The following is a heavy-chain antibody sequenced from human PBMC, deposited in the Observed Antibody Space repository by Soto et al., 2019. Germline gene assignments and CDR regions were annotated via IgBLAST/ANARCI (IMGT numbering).Heavy chain of an antibody. D-gene: IGHD3-3*01. CDR3: ARDRYYDFWSGFYYGMDV. V-gene: IGHV3-53*01. J-gene: IGHJ6*02. Sequence: LRLSCAASGFTVSSNYMSWVRQAPGKGLEWVSVIYSGGSTYYADSVKGRFTISRDNSKNTLYPQMNSLRAEDTAVYYCARDRYYDFWSGFYYGMDVWGQGTTVTVSS. CDR2: IYSGGST. CDR1: GFTVSSNY.